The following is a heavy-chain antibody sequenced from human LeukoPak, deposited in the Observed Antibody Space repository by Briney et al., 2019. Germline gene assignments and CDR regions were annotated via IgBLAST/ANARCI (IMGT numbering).Heavy chain of an antibody. CDR3: ARTLGGSGTAFDY. Sequence: GGSLRLSCAASGFTLSSYAMHWVRQAPGKGLEWVAVISYDGSNKYYADSVKGRFTISRDNSKNTLYLQMNSLRAEDTAVYYCARTLGGSGTAFDYWGQGTLVTVSS. J-gene: IGHJ4*02. CDR2: ISYDGSNK. V-gene: IGHV3-30-3*01. CDR1: GFTLSSYA. D-gene: IGHD3-10*01.